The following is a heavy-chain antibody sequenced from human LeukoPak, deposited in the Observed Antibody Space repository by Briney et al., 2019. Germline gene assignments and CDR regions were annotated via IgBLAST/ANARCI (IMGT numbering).Heavy chain of an antibody. CDR2: MNPNSGNT. CDR1: GYTFTSYD. J-gene: IGHJ4*02. CDR3: ARARAYYYDSKAGIDY. Sequence: ASVKVSCKAPGYTFTSYDINWVRQATGQGLEWMGWMNPNSGNTGYAQKFQGRVTMTRNTSISTAYMELSSLRSEDTAVYYCARARAYYYDSKAGIDYWGQGTLVTVSS. V-gene: IGHV1-8*01. D-gene: IGHD3-22*01.